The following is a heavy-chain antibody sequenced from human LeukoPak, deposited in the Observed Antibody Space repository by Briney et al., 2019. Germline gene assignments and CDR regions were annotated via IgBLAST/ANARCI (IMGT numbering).Heavy chain of an antibody. D-gene: IGHD3-10*01. CDR2: IYYSGST. V-gene: IGHV4-59*01. Sequence: PSETLSLTCAVYGGSFSGYYWTWIRQPPGKGLKWIGYIYYSGSTNYNPSLKSRVTISVDTSKNQFSLKLSSVTAADTAVYYCARVFGGSGSHSTPYDYWGQGTLVTVSS. J-gene: IGHJ4*02. CDR1: GGSFSGYY. CDR3: ARVFGGSGSHSTPYDY.